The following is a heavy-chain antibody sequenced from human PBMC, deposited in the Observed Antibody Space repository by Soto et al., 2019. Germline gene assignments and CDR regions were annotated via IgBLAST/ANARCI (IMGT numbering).Heavy chain of an antibody. CDR1: GFTFTAYD. Sequence: QLHLVESGGGVVQPGRSLSLSCAASGFTFTAYDMHWVRQAPGKGLEWVAVASSDGYTKYYSDFVKGRFTISRDNSKNTVYLQMNGLRPEDTALYFCARGLEGGLDPWGQGTLVTVSS. CDR2: ASSDGYTK. CDR3: ARGLEGGLDP. D-gene: IGHD3-22*01. J-gene: IGHJ5*02. V-gene: IGHV3-30-3*01.